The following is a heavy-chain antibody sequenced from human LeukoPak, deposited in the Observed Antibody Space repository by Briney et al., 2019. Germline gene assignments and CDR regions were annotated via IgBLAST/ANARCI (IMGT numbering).Heavy chain of an antibody. V-gene: IGHV3-74*01. D-gene: IGHD6-19*01. J-gene: IGHJ4*02. CDR2: INSDGSST. CDR3: AGVAVGEYNFHH. CDR1: GLIFSNYW. Sequence: GGSLRLSCAASGLIFSNYWMHWVRQAPGKGLVWVSRINSDGSSTLYADSVKGRFTISRDNAKNTVALQMNSLRAEDTAVYFCAGVAVGEYNFHHWGQGTLVTVSS.